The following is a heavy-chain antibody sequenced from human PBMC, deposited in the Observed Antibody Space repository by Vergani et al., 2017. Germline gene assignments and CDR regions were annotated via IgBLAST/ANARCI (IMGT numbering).Heavy chain of an antibody. D-gene: IGHD2-21*02. CDR3: ARHGEDKNCGGDCYSGYYYGMDV. J-gene: IGHJ6*04. CDR2: IYPGDSDT. CDR1: GYIFTSYW. Sequence: EVQLVQSGAEVKKPGESLKISCKGSGYIFTSYWIGWVRQLPGKGLEWMGIIYPGDSDTRYSPSFQGQVTISADKSISTAYLQWSSLKASDTAMYYCARHGEDKNCGGDCYSGYYYGMDVWGKGTTVTVSS. V-gene: IGHV5-51*01.